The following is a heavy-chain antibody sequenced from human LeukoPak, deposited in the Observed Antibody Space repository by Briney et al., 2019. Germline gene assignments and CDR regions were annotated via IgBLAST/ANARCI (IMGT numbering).Heavy chain of an antibody. CDR1: GDSISSGDYY. CDR2: IYTSGST. D-gene: IGHD3-9*01. CDR3: ARWNYDILTGYDY. V-gene: IGHV4-61*02. J-gene: IGHJ4*02. Sequence: PSETLSLTCTVSGDSISSGDYYWSWIRQPAGKGLEWIGRIYTSGSTNYNPSLKSRVTMSVDTSKNQFSLKLSSVTAADTAVYYCARWNYDILTGYDYWGQGTLVTVSS.